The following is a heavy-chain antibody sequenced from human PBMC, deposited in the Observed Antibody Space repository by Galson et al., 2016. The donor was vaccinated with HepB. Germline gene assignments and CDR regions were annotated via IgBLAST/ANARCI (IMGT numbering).Heavy chain of an antibody. V-gene: IGHV3-23*01. CDR2: ISRSGDST. CDR1: GFTFSSYA. J-gene: IGHJ6*04. D-gene: IGHD2-2*01. Sequence: SLRLSCAASGFTFSSYAISWVRQAPGKGLEVVSSISRSGDSTDYADSVKGRLTISRDNSKNTLSLQMNSPTADDTAIYYCVQGSTAPAVWGKGTTVTVSS. CDR3: VQGSTAPAV.